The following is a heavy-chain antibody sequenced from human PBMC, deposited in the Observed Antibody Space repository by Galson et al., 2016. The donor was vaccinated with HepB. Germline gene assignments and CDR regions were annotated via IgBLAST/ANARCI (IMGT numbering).Heavy chain of an antibody. D-gene: IGHD4-17*01. CDR3: ARESSYGDYVLVY. J-gene: IGHJ4*02. CDR2: IWYDGSNT. V-gene: IGHV3-33*08. Sequence: SLRLSCAASGFTFSSYAMSWVRQAPGKGLEWVAVIWYDGSNTYYADSVKGRFTISRDNSKNTLYLQMNSLRAEDTAVYYCARESSYGDYVLVYWGQGTLVTVSS. CDR1: GFTFSSYA.